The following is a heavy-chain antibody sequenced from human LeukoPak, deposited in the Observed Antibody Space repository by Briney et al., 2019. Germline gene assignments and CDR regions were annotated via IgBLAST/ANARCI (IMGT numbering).Heavy chain of an antibody. CDR1: GYTFTSYG. CDR3: ARDSRSGYGDYYGMDV. J-gene: IGHJ6*02. V-gene: IGHV1-18*01. D-gene: IGHD3-3*01. Sequence: ASVKVSCKASGYTFTSYGISWVRQAPGQGLEWMGWISAYNGNTNYAQKLQGRVTMATDTSTSTAYMELRSLRSDDTAVYYRARDSRSGYGDYYGMDVWGQGTTVTVSS. CDR2: ISAYNGNT.